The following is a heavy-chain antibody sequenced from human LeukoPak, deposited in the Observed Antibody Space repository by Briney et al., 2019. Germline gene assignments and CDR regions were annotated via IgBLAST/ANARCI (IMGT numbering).Heavy chain of an antibody. Sequence: GGSLRLSCAASGFTFHDYAVHWVRQVPGKGLEWVSLISGHGDSTYYADSVKGRFTISRDNSKDSLYLQMNSLKTEDTAFYYCAKDGYGNYDYWGQGTLVTVSP. CDR3: AKDGYGNYDY. CDR1: GFTFHDYA. D-gene: IGHD4-11*01. J-gene: IGHJ4*02. CDR2: ISGHGDST. V-gene: IGHV3-43*02.